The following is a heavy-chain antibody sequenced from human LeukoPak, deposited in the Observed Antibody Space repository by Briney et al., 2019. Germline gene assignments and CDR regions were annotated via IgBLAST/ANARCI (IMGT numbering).Heavy chain of an antibody. V-gene: IGHV5-51*01. CDR2: ICPGDSDT. CDR3: ALRSGYDYDY. CDR1: GFSFTNYC. J-gene: IGHJ4*02. Sequence: PGESLKISCKASGFSFTNYCIGWVRQMPGKGLEWMGIICPGDSDTRYSPSFQGQDTISADKSISTAYLQWSSLKASDTAMYYCALRSGYDYDYWGQGTLVTVSS. D-gene: IGHD5-12*01.